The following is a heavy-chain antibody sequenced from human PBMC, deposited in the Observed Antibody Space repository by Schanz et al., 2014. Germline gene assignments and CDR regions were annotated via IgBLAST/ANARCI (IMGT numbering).Heavy chain of an antibody. CDR1: GGTFSSDT. V-gene: IGHV1-69*04. D-gene: IGHD3-22*01. CDR3: AREVGLYDRGWFDP. J-gene: IGHJ5*02. CDR2: IVPIAGIT. Sequence: QVQLVQSGDEVKKPGASVKVSCKTSGGTFSSDTFSWVRQAPGQGLEWMGRIVPIAGITNYAQRCQGRVTITADKSSDTAYMELSSLRSEDTAVYYCAREVGLYDRGWFDPWGQGTLVTVSS.